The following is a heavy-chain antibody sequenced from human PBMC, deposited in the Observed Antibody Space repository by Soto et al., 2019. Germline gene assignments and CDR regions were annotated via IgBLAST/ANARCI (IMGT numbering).Heavy chain of an antibody. Sequence: QVQLVESGGSVVQPGRSLRLSCEASGFTFTSYAIHSVRQAPGRGLEWVAVISYDGINEYYADSVKGRFTISRDNSKNTLFLQMSSLRVEDTAVYYCARDRLRLGELSLIGYFDYWGQGTLVTVSS. CDR2: ISYDGINE. CDR1: GFTFTSYA. J-gene: IGHJ4*02. D-gene: IGHD3-16*02. V-gene: IGHV3-30*15. CDR3: ARDRLRLGELSLIGYFDY.